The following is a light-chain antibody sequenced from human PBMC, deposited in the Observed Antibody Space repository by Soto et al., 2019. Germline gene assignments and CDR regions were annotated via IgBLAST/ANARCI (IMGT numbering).Light chain of an antibody. J-gene: IGLJ2*01. Sequence: QSVLTQPPSASGTPGQWVTISCSGSSCNIGGNTVNSYQQLPGTTPKLLIYSNNQRPSGVPVRFSCSRSGTSASLAISGLQSEDEADYYSEAWDGSHVVFGGGTKLTVL. CDR3: EAWDGSHVV. CDR2: SNN. V-gene: IGLV1-44*01. CDR1: SCNIGGNT.